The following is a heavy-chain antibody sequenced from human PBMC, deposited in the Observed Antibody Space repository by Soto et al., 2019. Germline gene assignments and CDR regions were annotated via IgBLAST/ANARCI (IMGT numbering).Heavy chain of an antibody. Sequence: ASVKVSCEASGYTFTGYYMHWVRQAPGQGLEWMGWINPNSGGTNYAQKFQGWVTMTRDTSISTAYMELSRLRSDDTAVYYCARVRGYYRPNDAFDIWGQGTMVTVSS. D-gene: IGHD3-22*01. CDR1: GYTFTGYY. V-gene: IGHV1-2*04. J-gene: IGHJ3*02. CDR2: INPNSGGT. CDR3: ARVRGYYRPNDAFDI.